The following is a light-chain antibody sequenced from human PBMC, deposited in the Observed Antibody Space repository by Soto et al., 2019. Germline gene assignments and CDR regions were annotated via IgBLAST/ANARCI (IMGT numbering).Light chain of an antibody. CDR3: QQYGNAAWT. V-gene: IGKV3-20*01. CDR2: GAS. CDR1: QSVSSNY. Sequence: EIVLTQSPGTLSLSPGERATLSCRASQSVSSNYLAWCQQKPGQAPRLLIYGASSRATGIPDRFSGSGSGTDFTLTISRLEPEDFAVYYWQQYGNAAWTFGQGTKVEIK. J-gene: IGKJ1*01.